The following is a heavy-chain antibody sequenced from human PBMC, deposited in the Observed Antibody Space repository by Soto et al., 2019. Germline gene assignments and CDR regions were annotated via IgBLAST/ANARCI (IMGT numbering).Heavy chain of an antibody. Sequence: SETLSLTCGVPGGSLSGATYSWNWIRQPPGKGLEWIGYIFPSGTTYYNPSLKSRVTISIDVSKNQFSLSLRSLTAADTAVYYCARSREFDYWSQGTLVTVSS. CDR3: ARSREFDY. V-gene: IGHV4-30-2*01. CDR1: GGSLSGATYS. CDR2: IFPSGTT. J-gene: IGHJ4*02.